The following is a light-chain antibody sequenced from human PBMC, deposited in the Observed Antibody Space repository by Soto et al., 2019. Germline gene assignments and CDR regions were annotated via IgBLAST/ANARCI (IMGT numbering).Light chain of an antibody. CDR3: AAWDDSLSGRV. J-gene: IGLJ3*02. CDR2: NND. Sequence: QSVLTQPPSASGTHGQRVTMSCSGSGSNIGPNYVYWFQQFPGTAPKLLIYNNDQRPSGVPDRFSGSKSGTSASLDISGLRSEDEADYYCAAWDDSLSGRVFGGGTKLTVL. CDR1: GSNIGPNY. V-gene: IGLV1-47*02.